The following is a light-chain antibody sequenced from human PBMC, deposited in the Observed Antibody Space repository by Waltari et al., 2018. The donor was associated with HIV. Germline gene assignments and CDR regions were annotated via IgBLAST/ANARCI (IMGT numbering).Light chain of an antibody. Sequence: EIVLTQSPATLSLSPGERATLSCRASQSVSSYLAWYQQKPGQAPRLLIYYASNSATGIAARFSGSGSGTEFTLTISSLEPEDFAVYYCQQRSNWPPVTFGQGTRLEIK. CDR2: YAS. CDR1: QSVSSY. CDR3: QQRSNWPPVT. V-gene: IGKV3-11*01. J-gene: IGKJ5*01.